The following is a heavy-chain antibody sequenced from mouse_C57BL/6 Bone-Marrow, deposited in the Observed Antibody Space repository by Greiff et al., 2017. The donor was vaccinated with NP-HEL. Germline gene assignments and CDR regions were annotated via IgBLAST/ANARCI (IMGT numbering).Heavy chain of an antibody. CDR3: ASRIYYYGSSYDFDY. CDR1: GYSITSGYY. V-gene: IGHV3-6*01. J-gene: IGHJ2*01. Sequence: VQLQQSGPGLVKPSQSLSLTCSVTGYSITSGYYWNWIRQFPGNKLEWMGYISYDGSNNYNPSLKNRISITRDTSKNQFFLKLNSVTTEDTATYYCASRIYYYGSSYDFDYWGQGTTLTVSS. D-gene: IGHD1-1*01. CDR2: ISYDGSN.